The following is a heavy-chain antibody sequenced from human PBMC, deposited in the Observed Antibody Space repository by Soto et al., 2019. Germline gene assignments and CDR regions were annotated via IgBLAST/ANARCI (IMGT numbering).Heavy chain of an antibody. Sequence: EVQLVESGGGLVKPGGSLRLSCAASGFTFSSYSMNWVRQAPGKGLEWVSSISSSSSYIYYADSVKGRFTISRDNAKNSLYLQMNSLRDEDTAVYYCARDIDYYDSSGYYRDYWGQGTLVTVSS. CDR2: ISSSSSYI. CDR1: GFTFSSYS. D-gene: IGHD3-22*01. J-gene: IGHJ4*02. CDR3: ARDIDYYDSSGYYRDY. V-gene: IGHV3-21*01.